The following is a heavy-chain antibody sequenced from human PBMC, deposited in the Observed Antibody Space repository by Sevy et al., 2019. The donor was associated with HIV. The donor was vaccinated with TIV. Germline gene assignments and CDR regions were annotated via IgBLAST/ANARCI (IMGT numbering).Heavy chain of an antibody. CDR2: ISSSSAYI. J-gene: IGHJ4*02. CDR1: GFTFSSYS. V-gene: IGHV3-21*01. D-gene: IGHD3-16*01. CDR3: ARGGAYADMLTVDY. Sequence: GGSLRLSCATSGFTFSSYSMNWVRQAPGKGLEWVSSISSSSAYIYYADSVKGRFTISRDNARTSLNLQMNSPRAEDTAVYYCARGGAYADMLTVDYWGQGTLVTVSS.